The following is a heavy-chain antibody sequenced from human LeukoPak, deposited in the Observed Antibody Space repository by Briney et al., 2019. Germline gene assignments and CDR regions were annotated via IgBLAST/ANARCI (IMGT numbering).Heavy chain of an antibody. CDR3: ARDPYCSSTSCSWGGDY. CDR1: GGSISSSNW. J-gene: IGHJ4*02. CDR2: IYHSGST. D-gene: IGHD2-2*01. Sequence: PSETLSLTCAVSGGSISSSNWWSWVRQPPGKGLEWIGEIYHSGSTNYNPSLKSRVTISVDKSKNQFSLKLSSVTAADTAVYYCARDPYCSSTSCSWGGDYWGQGTLVTVSS. V-gene: IGHV4-4*02.